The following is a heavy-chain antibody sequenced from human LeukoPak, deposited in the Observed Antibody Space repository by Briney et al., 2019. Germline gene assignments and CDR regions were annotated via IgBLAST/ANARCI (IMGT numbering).Heavy chain of an antibody. V-gene: IGHV4-34*01. D-gene: IGHD3-22*01. Sequence: SETLSLTCAVYGGSFSGYYWSWIRQPPGKGLEWIGEINHSGSTNYNPSLKSRVTISVDTSKNQFSLKLSSVTAADTAVYYCARDQYYHDPSGQYFHHWGQGTLVTVSS. J-gene: IGHJ1*01. CDR2: INHSGST. CDR1: GGSFSGYY. CDR3: ARDQYYHDPSGQYFHH.